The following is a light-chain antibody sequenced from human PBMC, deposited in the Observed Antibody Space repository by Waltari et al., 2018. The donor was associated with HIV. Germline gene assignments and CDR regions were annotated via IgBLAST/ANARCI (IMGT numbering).Light chain of an antibody. CDR1: ISDIGLYDF. CDR3: SSLTLTHTVA. CDR2: GVT. J-gene: IGLJ3*02. Sequence: QSALTQPASVSGSPGQSITISCTGTISDIGLYDFVSWYRQYPGKAPQPIIFGVTSLPTGVTSRFSGSKSGNTASLTISGRQAEDEADYYCSSLTLTHTVAFGGGTKVTV. V-gene: IGLV2-14*01.